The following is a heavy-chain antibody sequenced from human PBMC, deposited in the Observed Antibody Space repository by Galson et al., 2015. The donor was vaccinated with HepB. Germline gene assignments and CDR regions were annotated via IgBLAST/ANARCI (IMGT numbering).Heavy chain of an antibody. CDR3: ARETPGITMVRGVIMTAGAFDI. V-gene: IGHV1-69*10. D-gene: IGHD3-10*01. CDR2: IIPIFGIA. Sequence: SVKVSCKASGGTFSSYAISWVRQAPGQGLEWMGGIIPIFGIANYAQKFQGRVTITADKSTSTAYMELSSLRSEDTAVYYCARETPGITMVRGVIMTAGAFDIWGQGTMVTVSS. J-gene: IGHJ3*02. CDR1: GGTFSSYA.